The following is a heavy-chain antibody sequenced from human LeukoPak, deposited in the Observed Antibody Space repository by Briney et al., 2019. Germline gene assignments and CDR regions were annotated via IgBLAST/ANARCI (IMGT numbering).Heavy chain of an antibody. CDR3: ARDDEVSSRVVLYYGMDV. CDR2: IWYDGSNK. V-gene: IGHV3-33*01. D-gene: IGHD6-13*01. J-gene: IGHJ6*02. CDR1: GFTFSSYG. Sequence: GGSLRLSCAASGFTFSSYGMHWVRQAPGKGLEWVAVIWYDGSNKYYADSVKGRFTISRDNAKNSLYLQMNSLRAEDTAVYYCARDDEVSSRVVLYYGMDVWGQGTTVTVSS.